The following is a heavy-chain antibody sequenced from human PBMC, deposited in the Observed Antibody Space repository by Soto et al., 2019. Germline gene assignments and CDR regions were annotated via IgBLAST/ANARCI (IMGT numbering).Heavy chain of an antibody. CDR2: ISYDGSHK. Sequence: QVQLVESAGGVVQPGTSLRLSCAASGFTFSAYGMHWVRQAPGKGLEWVAVISYDGSHKTYTDSVQGRFTISRDTSKNTPQLPMISPRADCTAVYYWVKEALGYVVFDPYRYLVKGGQET. V-gene: IGHV3-30*18. J-gene: IGHJ4*02. CDR1: GFTFSAYG. CDR3: VKEALGYVVFDPYRYLVK. D-gene: IGHD3-9*01.